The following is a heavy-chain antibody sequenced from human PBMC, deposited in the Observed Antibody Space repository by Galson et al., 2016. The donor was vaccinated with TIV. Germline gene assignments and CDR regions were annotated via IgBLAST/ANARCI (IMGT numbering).Heavy chain of an antibody. CDR1: GDSLSDVS. J-gene: IGHJ4*02. V-gene: IGHV1-24*01. Sequence: SVKVSCKVSGDSLSDVSMHWVRQAPGKGLEWMAGFGPEQHKKIYAQKLEGRVTLTDDTSTNTAFRELNSLSFEDTAVYYCASVAWFPGLSLDNWGQGPRVIVSS. D-gene: IGHD2/OR15-2a*01. CDR2: FGPEQHKK. CDR3: ASVAWFPGLSLDN.